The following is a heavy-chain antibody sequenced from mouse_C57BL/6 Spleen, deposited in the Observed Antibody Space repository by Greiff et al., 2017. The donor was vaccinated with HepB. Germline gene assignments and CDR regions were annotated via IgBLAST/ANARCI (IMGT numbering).Heavy chain of an antibody. V-gene: IGHV1-55*01. Sequence: QVQLQQPGAGLVKPGASVKMSCKASGYTFTSYWITWVKQRPGQGLEWIGDIYPGSGSTNYNEKFKSKATLTVDTSPSTAYMQLSSLTSEDSAVYYCARSHYYAMDYWGQGTSVTVSS. CDR3: ARSHYYAMDY. J-gene: IGHJ4*01. CDR1: GYTFTSYW. CDR2: IYPGSGST.